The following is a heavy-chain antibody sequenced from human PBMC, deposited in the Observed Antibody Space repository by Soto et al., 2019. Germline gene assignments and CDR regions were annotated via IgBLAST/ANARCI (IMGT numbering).Heavy chain of an antibody. CDR3: ARAGESGFGIVLDYYYYYGMDV. V-gene: IGHV1-3*01. CDR1: GYTFTSYA. D-gene: IGHD3-10*01. Sequence: GASVKVSCKASGYTFTSYAMHWVRQAPGQRLEWMGWINAGNGNTKYSQKFQGRVTITRDTSASTAYMKMSSLRSEDTAVYYCARAGESGFGIVLDYYYYYGMDVWGQGTTVTVSS. CDR2: INAGNGNT. J-gene: IGHJ6*02.